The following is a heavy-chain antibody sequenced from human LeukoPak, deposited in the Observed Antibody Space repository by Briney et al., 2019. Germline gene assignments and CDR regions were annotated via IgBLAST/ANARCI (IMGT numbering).Heavy chain of an antibody. CDR3: ARAVRNGAGSYYPDY. CDR2: IYYSGST. J-gene: IGHJ4*02. V-gene: IGHV4-59*01. D-gene: IGHD3-10*01. CDR1: GGSISSYY. Sequence: SETLSLTCTVSGGSISSYYRSWIRQPPGKGLEWIGYIYYSGSTNYNPSLKSRVTISVDTSKNQFSLKLSSVTAADTAVYYCARAVRNGAGSYYPDYWGQGTLVTVSS.